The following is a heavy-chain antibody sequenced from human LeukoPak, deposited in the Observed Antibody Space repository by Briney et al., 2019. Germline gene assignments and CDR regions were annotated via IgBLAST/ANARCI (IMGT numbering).Heavy chain of an antibody. J-gene: IGHJ6*03. D-gene: IGHD6-13*01. CDR3: ARETQETYSSIRGLYDLHFYMDA. CDR1: SDSTNSGTYS. Sequence: PSQTLSLTCTVSSDSTNSGTYSWMWIRQPAGKGLEWIGRISSSGGASYNPSLKSRVTISLDTSENYFSLKVNSVTAADTAVYYCARETQETYSSIRGLYDLHFYMDAWGKGTTVTVSS. V-gene: IGHV4-61*02. CDR2: ISSSGGA.